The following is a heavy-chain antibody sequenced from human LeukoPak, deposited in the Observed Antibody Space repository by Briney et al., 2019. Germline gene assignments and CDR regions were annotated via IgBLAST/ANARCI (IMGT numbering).Heavy chain of an antibody. CDR1: GGSDSSYF. CDR3: VRDRWWWGLGS. D-gene: IGHD2-21*01. J-gene: IGHJ4*02. V-gene: IGHV4-59*02. CDR2: ISDSGST. Sequence: SETLSLTCTMSGGSDSSYFGNWIRQPPGRGLEWIGYISDSGSTAYNPSLRSRVTISIDTSKNQFSLRLSSVTAADTAGYYFVRDRWWWGLGSWGQGTLVTVSS.